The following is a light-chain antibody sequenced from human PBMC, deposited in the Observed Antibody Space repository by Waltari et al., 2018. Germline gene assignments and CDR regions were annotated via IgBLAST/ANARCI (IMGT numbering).Light chain of an antibody. CDR3: CSYAGSSTFV. CDR2: EVS. V-gene: IGLV2-23*02. Sequence: QSALTQPASVSGSPGQSITISCTGPSSDVGSYNLVSWYQQHPGKAPKLMIYEVSKRPSGFSNRFSGSKSGNTASLTISGLQAEDEADYYCCSYAGSSTFVFGGGTKLTVL. CDR1: SSDVGSYNL. J-gene: IGLJ2*01.